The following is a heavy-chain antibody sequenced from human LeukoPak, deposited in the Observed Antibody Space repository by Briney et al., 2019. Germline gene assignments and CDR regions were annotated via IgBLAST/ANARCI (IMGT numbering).Heavy chain of an antibody. V-gene: IGHV3-53*01. CDR3: AKDAALIPEAAFDI. Sequence: TGGSLRLSCAASGFTFSSYGMHWVRQAPGKGLEWVSVIYSGGSTYYADSVKGRFTISRDNSKNTLYLQMNSLRAEDTAVYYCAKDAALIPEAAFDIWGQGTMVTVSS. J-gene: IGHJ3*02. D-gene: IGHD2-15*01. CDR1: GFTFSSYG. CDR2: IYSGGST.